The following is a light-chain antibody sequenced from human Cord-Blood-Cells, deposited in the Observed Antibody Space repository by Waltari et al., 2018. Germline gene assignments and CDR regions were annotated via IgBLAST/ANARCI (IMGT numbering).Light chain of an antibody. J-gene: IGKJ5*01. Sequence: DIQMTQSPSSLSASVGDRVTITCRAIQSISSYLNWYQQKPGKAPKLLIYAASSLQSGVPSRFSGSGSGTDFTLTIRSLQPEDFATYYCQQSYSTPITFDQGTRLEIK. CDR1: QSISSY. V-gene: IGKV1-39*01. CDR3: QQSYSTPIT. CDR2: AAS.